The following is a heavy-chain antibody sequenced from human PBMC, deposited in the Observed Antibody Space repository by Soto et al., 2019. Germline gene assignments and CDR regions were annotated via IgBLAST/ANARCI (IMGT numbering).Heavy chain of an antibody. Sequence: PGGSLRLSCAASGFTFSSYSMNWVRQAPGKGLEWVSYISSSSSTIYYADSVKGRFTISRDNAKNSLYLQMNSLRDEDTAVYYCARDIPLLWFGELLYHHYYYGMDVWGQGTTVTVSS. V-gene: IGHV3-48*02. J-gene: IGHJ6*02. D-gene: IGHD3-10*01. CDR3: ARDIPLLWFGELLYHHYYYGMDV. CDR1: GFTFSSYS. CDR2: ISSSSSTI.